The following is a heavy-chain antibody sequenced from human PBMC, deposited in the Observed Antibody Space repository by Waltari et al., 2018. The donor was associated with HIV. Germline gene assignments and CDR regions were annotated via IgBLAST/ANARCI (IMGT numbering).Heavy chain of an antibody. CDR1: GYTFSSHT. CDR3: AREFGTIDNFDY. J-gene: IGHJ4*01. Sequence: EVQLVESGGGLVQPGGSLRLSCAASGYTFSSHTIIWVRQAPGKGLEWLSYISSSRRTIYYADSVEGRFTVSRDNARNSAYLQMNSLKVEDTAVYYCAREFGTIDNFDYWGQGTLVSVSS. D-gene: IGHD3-16*01. CDR2: ISSSRRTI. V-gene: IGHV3-48*01.